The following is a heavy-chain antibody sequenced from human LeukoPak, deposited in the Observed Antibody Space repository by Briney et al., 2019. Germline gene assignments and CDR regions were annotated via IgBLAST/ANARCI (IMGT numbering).Heavy chain of an antibody. Sequence: SVKVSCKASGGTFSSYAISWVRQAPGQGLEWMGGIIPIFGTANYAQKFQGRVTITTDESTSTAYMELSSLRSEDTAVYYCASTQEYYYDSSGSLWDYWGQGTLVTVSS. V-gene: IGHV1-69*05. J-gene: IGHJ4*02. CDR1: GGTFSSYA. CDR3: ASTQEYYYDSSGSLWDY. CDR2: IIPIFGTA. D-gene: IGHD3-22*01.